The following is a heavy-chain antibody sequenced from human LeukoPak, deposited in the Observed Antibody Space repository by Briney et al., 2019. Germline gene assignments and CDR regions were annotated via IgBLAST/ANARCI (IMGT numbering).Heavy chain of an antibody. Sequence: ASVKVSCKASGYTFTSYGISWVRQAPGQGLEWMGWISAYNGNTNYAQKLQGRVTMTTDTSTSTDYMELRSLRSDDTAVYYCAVVAATRMEYYFDYWGQGTLVTVSS. D-gene: IGHD2-15*01. J-gene: IGHJ4*02. CDR2: ISAYNGNT. CDR3: AVVAATRMEYYFDY. V-gene: IGHV1-18*01. CDR1: GYTFTSYG.